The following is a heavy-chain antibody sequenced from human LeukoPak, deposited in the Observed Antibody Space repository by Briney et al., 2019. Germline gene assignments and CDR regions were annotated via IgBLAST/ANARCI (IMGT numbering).Heavy chain of an antibody. D-gene: IGHD6-19*01. CDR1: GFTFSSYG. J-gene: IGHJ6*02. CDR3: AKEAQDGWYYYYGMDV. Sequence: GRPLRLSCAASGFTFSSYGMHWVRQAPGKGLEWVAVISYDGSNKYYADSVKGRFTISRDNSKNTLYLQMNSLRAEDTAVYYCAKEAQDGWYYYYGMDVWGQGTTVTVSS. CDR2: ISYDGSNK. V-gene: IGHV3-30*18.